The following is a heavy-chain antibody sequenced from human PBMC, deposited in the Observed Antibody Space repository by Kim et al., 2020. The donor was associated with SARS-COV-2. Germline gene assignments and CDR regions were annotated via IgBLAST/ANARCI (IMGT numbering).Heavy chain of an antibody. CDR3: ASATVTTGSAFDI. V-gene: IGHV4-59*01. Sequence: YNPTLKSRVTISVDTSKNQFSLKLSSVTAADTAVYYCASATVTTGSAFDIWGQGTMVTVSS. D-gene: IGHD4-17*01. J-gene: IGHJ3*02.